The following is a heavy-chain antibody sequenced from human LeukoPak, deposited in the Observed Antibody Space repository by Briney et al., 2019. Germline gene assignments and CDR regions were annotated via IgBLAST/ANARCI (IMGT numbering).Heavy chain of an antibody. Sequence: GSLRLSCAASGVTFSNHALHWVRQAPGKGLEWVAVISYDGSNKQYADSVKGRFTISRDNSKNTLYLQMTSLRDEDTAVYYCARDNMAAPGNSYYYGLDVWGQGTTVTVSS. CDR3: ARDNMAAPGNSYYYGLDV. D-gene: IGHD6-13*01. J-gene: IGHJ6*02. CDR1: GVTFSNHA. CDR2: ISYDGSNK. V-gene: IGHV3-30*04.